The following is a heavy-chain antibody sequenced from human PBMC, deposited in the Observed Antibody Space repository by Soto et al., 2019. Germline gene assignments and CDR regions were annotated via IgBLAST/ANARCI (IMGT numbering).Heavy chain of an antibody. CDR1: GFTFSSYP. Sequence: EVQLLESGGGLVQPGGSLRLSCLASGFTFSSYPMSWVRQAPGKGLEWVSGINSSGGSTYYADSVKGRFTISRDNSKNTLYLQMSSLSAADTAVYYCAKDRWVGAAAGLFDYWGQGTLLTVSS. J-gene: IGHJ4*02. CDR3: AKDRWVGAAAGLFDY. CDR2: INSSGGST. D-gene: IGHD6-13*01. V-gene: IGHV3-23*01.